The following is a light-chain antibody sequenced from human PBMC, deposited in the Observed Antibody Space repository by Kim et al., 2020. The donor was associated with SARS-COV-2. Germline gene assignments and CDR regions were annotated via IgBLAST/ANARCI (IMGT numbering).Light chain of an antibody. J-gene: IGKJ1*01. CDR2: GAS. Sequence: AIQMTQSPSSLSASVGDRVTITCRASQDIRNDLGWYQHKSGQAPKVLIYGASTLQSGVPSRFSGSGSGTDFTLTISSLQPEDVATYYYLQYYSYPRTFGQRTKVDSK. CDR1: QDIRND. V-gene: IGKV1-6*01. CDR3: LQYYSYPRT.